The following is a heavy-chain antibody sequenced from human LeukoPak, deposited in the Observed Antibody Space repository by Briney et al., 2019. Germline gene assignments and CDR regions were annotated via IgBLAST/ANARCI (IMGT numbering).Heavy chain of an antibody. D-gene: IGHD4-17*01. Sequence: SETLSLTCAVYGGSFSGYYWSWIRQPPGKGLEWIGEINHSGSTNYNPSLKSRVTISVDTSKNQFSLKLSSVTAADTAVYYCAREPRDDYGDQYYFDYWGQGTLVTVSS. CDR3: AREPRDDYGDQYYFDY. CDR1: GGSFSGYY. J-gene: IGHJ4*02. CDR2: INHSGST. V-gene: IGHV4-34*01.